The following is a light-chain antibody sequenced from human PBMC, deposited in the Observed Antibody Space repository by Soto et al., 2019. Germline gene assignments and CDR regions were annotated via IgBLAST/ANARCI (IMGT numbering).Light chain of an antibody. J-gene: IGKJ4*01. CDR3: QQRWSWPLT. CDR2: GAS. CDR1: QSVTSN. V-gene: IGKV3-15*01. Sequence: EIVMTQSPATLSVFPGERATLSCRASQSVTSNLAWYQQKPGQAPKLLIYGASIRATGIPARFSGSGSGTDFTLTISSLEPEDSAVYYCQQRWSWPLTFGGGTKVDI.